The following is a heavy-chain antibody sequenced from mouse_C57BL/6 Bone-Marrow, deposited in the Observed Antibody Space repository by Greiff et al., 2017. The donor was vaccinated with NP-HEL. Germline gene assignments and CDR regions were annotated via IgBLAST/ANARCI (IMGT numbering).Heavy chain of an antibody. CDR1: GFTFSSYA. CDR3: ARDERVTTVVTYFDY. Sequence: EVHLVESGGGLVKPGGSLKLSCAASGFTFSSYAMSWVRQTPEKRLEWVATISDGGSYTYYPDNVKGRFTISRDNAKNNLYLQMSHLKSEDTAMYYCARDERVTTVVTYFDYWGQGTTLTVSS. D-gene: IGHD1-1*01. J-gene: IGHJ2*01. V-gene: IGHV5-4*01. CDR2: ISDGGSYT.